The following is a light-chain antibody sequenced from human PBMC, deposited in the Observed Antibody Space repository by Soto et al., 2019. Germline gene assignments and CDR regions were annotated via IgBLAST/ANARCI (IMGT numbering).Light chain of an antibody. J-gene: IGKJ1*01. Sequence: DIQMTQSPSTLSASVGDRVTITCRASQSISSWLAWYQQKPGKAPKLLIYKASSVESGVPSRFSGSGSGTEFTLTISSLQPDDFATYYCQQYNTYPWMFGQGTKVEIK. CDR2: KAS. V-gene: IGKV1-5*03. CDR3: QQYNTYPWM. CDR1: QSISSW.